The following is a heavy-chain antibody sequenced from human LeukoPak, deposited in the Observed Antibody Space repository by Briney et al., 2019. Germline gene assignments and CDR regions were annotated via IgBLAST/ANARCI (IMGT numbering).Heavy chain of an antibody. CDR2: ISSSGSTI. CDR1: GFTFSSYE. J-gene: IGHJ5*02. D-gene: IGHD2-2*02. V-gene: IGHV3-48*03. Sequence: QPGGSLRLSCAASGFTFSSYEMNWVRQAPGKGLEWVSYISSSGSTIYYADSVKGRFTISRDNAKNSLYLQMNSLRAEDTAVYYCARDPIPAAIQGAPNWFDPRGQGTLVTVSS. CDR3: ARDPIPAAIQGAPNWFDP.